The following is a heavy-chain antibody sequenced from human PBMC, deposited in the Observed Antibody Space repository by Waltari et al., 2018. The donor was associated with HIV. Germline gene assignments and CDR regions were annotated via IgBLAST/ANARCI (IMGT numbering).Heavy chain of an antibody. CDR2: VIPMSGTA. V-gene: IGHV1-69*08. D-gene: IGHD3-10*01. CDR3: ASARETMGVDFDF. CDR1: GGSFTCSS. J-gene: IGHJ4*02. Sequence: QVQLVQSGAEVRTPGSSVKVSCKASGGSFTCSSIHWVRQAPGQGLEWMGRVIPMSGTAMKAQKFQARVTISADKSTTTAYMELTSLRTEDTAVYYCASARETMGVDFDFWGQGTLVTVSS.